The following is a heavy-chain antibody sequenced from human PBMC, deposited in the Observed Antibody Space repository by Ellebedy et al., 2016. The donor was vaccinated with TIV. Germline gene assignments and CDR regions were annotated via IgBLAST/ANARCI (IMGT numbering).Heavy chain of an antibody. V-gene: IGHV1-8*03. CDR3: VRAGYQNYYDMDV. CDR1: GGTFSSYA. J-gene: IGHJ6*02. D-gene: IGHD3-9*01. Sequence: ASVKVSCKASGGTFSSYAISWVRQAPGQGLEWMGWMNPNSGNKGYAQKFQGRVTFTRHTSITTAYMELSSLRSDDTAVYYCVRAGYQNYYDMDVWGHGTTVTVSS. CDR2: MNPNSGNK.